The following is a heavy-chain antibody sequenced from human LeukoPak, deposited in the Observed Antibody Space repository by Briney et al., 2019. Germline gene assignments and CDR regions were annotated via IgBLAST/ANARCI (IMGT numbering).Heavy chain of an antibody. CDR2: IYYSGST. CDR1: GGSISRDY. J-gene: IGHJ4*02. V-gene: IGHV4-59*08. Sequence: SETLSLTCTVSGGSISRDYWSWLRQPPGKGLEWIGYIYYSGSTYYNPSLKSRVTISVDTSKNQFSLKLSSVTAADTAVYYCARSGPLCSSTSCYLYYFDYWGQGTLVTVSS. D-gene: IGHD2-2*01. CDR3: ARSGPLCSSTSCYLYYFDY.